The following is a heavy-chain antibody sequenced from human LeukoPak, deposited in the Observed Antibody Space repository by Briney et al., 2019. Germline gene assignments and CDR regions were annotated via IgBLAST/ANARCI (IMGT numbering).Heavy chain of an antibody. D-gene: IGHD3-22*01. Sequence: SETLSLTCTVSGGSISSSSYYWGWIRQPPGKGLEWIGNIYYSGSTNYNPSLLSRVTISVDTSKNQFSLKLSSVTAADTAEYYCARRVAGSGYRDYWGQGTLVTVSS. CDR3: ARRVAGSGYRDY. V-gene: IGHV4-39*01. J-gene: IGHJ4*02. CDR1: GGSISSSSYY. CDR2: IYYSGST.